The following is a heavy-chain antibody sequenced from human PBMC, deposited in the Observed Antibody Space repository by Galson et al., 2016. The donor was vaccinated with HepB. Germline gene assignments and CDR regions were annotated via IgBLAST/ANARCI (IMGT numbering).Heavy chain of an antibody. J-gene: IGHJ6*02. CDR1: GFDFSLYS. V-gene: IGHV3-30-3*01. Sequence: SLRLSCAASGFDFSLYSMEWVRQAPGKGLDWVAVIQHNANSKYYADSVKGRFTISRDNSRKTLYLQMNSLRREDADVYHCVRVGWGWSYGGGMDVWGQGTTVTVSS. D-gene: IGHD5-18*01. CDR2: IQHNANSK. CDR3: VRVGWGWSYGGGMDV.